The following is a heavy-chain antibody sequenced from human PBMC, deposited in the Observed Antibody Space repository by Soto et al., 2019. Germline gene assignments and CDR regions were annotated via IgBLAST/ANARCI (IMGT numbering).Heavy chain of an antibody. Sequence: QAQLLQSGGELKKSGASVKVSCKASGYTFNTYGISWVRQAPGQGLEWMAWISIHNGNTNFAQKLQGTSTFTTYTSTSRATGTLRSVGSDYTAVCCCSRRTAVGNSHYYMGVWGKGTTVTVSS. CDR3: SRRTAVGNSHYYMGV. D-gene: IGHD6-19*01. J-gene: IGHJ6*03. CDR1: GYTFNTYG. V-gene: IGHV1-18*04. CDR2: ISIHNGNT.